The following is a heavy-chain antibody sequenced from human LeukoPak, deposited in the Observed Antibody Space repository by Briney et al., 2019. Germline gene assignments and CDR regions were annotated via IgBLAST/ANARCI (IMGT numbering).Heavy chain of an antibody. CDR3: ARIGKWELLSGPDY. CDR1: GFTFSSYS. CDR2: ISSSGSYI. Sequence: GGSLRLSCAASGFTFSSYSMNWVRQAPGKGLEWVSSISSSGSYIYYADSVKGRYTISRDNAKNSLYLQMNSLRAEDTAVYYCARIGKWELLSGPDYWGQGTLVTVSS. D-gene: IGHD1-26*01. J-gene: IGHJ4*02. V-gene: IGHV3-21*01.